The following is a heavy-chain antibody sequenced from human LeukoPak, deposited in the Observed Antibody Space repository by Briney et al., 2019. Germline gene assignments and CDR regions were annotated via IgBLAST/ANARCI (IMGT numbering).Heavy chain of an antibody. CDR2: ITATGGI. Sequence: XXXXXXXXEWXSSITATGGISYADSVKGRFTISRDNSKSTLYLQMSYLRAEDTAVYYCTKDPNGDYVGAFDFWGQGTMVTVSS. J-gene: IGHJ3*01. D-gene: IGHD4-23*01. CDR3: TKDPNGDYVGAFDF. V-gene: IGHV3-23*01.